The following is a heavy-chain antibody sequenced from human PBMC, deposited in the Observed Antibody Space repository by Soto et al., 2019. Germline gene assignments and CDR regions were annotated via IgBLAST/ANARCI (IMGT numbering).Heavy chain of an antibody. D-gene: IGHD3-16*01. CDR3: AKSAWGYDYVWGSAYGMDV. J-gene: IGHJ6*02. CDR1: GFTFSSYS. Sequence: HPGGSLRLSCAASGFTFSSYSMNWVRQAPGKGPDWVSYISSSSGTTYYADSVKGRFTISRDNAKNTLYLQMNSLRAEDTAVYYCAKSAWGYDYVWGSAYGMDVWGQGTTVTVSS. V-gene: IGHV3-48*01. CDR2: ISSSSGTT.